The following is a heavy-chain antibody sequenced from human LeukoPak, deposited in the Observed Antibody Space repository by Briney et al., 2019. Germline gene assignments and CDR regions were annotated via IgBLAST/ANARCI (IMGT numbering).Heavy chain of an antibody. D-gene: IGHD1-14*01. CDR1: GGSFSGYY. Sequence: PSETLSLTCAVYGGSFSGYYWSWIRQPPGKGLEWIGEINHSGSTNYNPSLKSRVTISVDTSKNQFSLKLSSVTAADTAVYYCARRLRRKVYSRYFDYWGQGTLVTVSS. CDR3: ARRLRRKVYSRYFDY. V-gene: IGHV4-34*01. CDR2: INHSGST. J-gene: IGHJ4*02.